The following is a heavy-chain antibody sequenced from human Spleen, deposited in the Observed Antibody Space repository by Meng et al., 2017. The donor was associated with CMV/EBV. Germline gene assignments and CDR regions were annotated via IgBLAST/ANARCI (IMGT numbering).Heavy chain of an antibody. Sequence: ASVKVSCKASGYTFTSYDINWVRQATGQGLEWMGWMKPNSGNTGYAQKFQGRVTITRNTSISTAYMELSSLRFEDTAVYYCARDPLEDFWSGYYGNYKGMDVWGQGTTVTVSS. CDR2: MKPNSGNT. CDR1: GYTFTSYD. V-gene: IGHV1-8*03. D-gene: IGHD3-3*01. CDR3: ARDPLEDFWSGYYGNYKGMDV. J-gene: IGHJ6*02.